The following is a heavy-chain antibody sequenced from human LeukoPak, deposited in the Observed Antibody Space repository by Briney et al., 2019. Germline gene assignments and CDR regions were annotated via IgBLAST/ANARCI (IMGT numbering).Heavy chain of an antibody. CDR2: SRGSGSTI. V-gene: IGHV3-11*01. D-gene: IGHD3-22*01. J-gene: IGHJ4*02. Sequence: GGSLRLSCAASGFNFRDYYMSWIRQAPGKGLEYISYSRGSGSTIYYADSVKGRFTISRDNAKNSLSLQMNSLRAEDTAVYFCARYYYDSSGYYYFDYWGQGTLVTVSS. CDR1: GFNFRDYY. CDR3: ARYYYDSSGYYYFDY.